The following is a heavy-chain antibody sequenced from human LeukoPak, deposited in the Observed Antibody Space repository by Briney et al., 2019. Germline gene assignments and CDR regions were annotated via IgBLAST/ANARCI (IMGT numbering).Heavy chain of an antibody. D-gene: IGHD5-24*01. CDR2: IIPIFGTA. J-gene: IGHJ4*02. V-gene: IGHV1-69*13. Sequence: SVKVSCKASGGTFSSYAISWVRQAPGQGLEWMGGIIPIFGTANYAQKFQGRVTITADESTSTAYMELSSLRSEDTAVYYCARSHSEMATTRNRPFDYWGQGTLVTVSS. CDR3: ARSHSEMATTRNRPFDY. CDR1: GGTFSSYA.